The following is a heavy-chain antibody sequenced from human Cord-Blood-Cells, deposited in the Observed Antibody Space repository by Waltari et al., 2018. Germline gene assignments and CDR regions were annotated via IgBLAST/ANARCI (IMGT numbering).Heavy chain of an antibody. CDR1: GGTFSSYA. V-gene: IGHV1-69*09. J-gene: IGHJ3*02. CDR2: IIPILGIA. CDR3: ARISRDTAMADAFDI. D-gene: IGHD5-18*01. Sequence: QVQLVQSGAEVKKPGSSVEVSCKASGGTFSSYAISWVRQAPGQGLEWMGRIIPILGIANYAQKFQGRVTITADKSTSTAYMELSSLRSEDTAVYYCARISRDTAMADAFDIWGQGTMVTVSS.